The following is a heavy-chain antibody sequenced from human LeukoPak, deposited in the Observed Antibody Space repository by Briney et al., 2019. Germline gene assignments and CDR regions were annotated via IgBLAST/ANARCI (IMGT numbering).Heavy chain of an antibody. Sequence: GASVKVSCKASGGTFSSYAISWVRQAPGQGLEWMGGIIPIFGTANYAQKFQGRVTITADKSTSTAYMELSSLRSEDTAVYYCARAPVGAAWLIYPIWGQGTMVTVSS. CDR2: IIPIFGTA. CDR1: GGTFSSYA. CDR3: ARAPVGAAWLIYPI. D-gene: IGHD1-26*01. J-gene: IGHJ3*02. V-gene: IGHV1-69*06.